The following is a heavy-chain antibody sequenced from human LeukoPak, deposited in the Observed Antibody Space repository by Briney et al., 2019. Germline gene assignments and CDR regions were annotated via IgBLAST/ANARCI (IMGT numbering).Heavy chain of an antibody. CDR2: INSDGSST. V-gene: IGHV3-74*01. CDR3: ARVRGYCSGGSCYRDLAFDI. Sequence: GGSLRLSCAASGFTFSSYAMSWVRQAPGKGLVWVSRINSDGSSTSYADSVKGRFTISRDNAKNTLYLQMNSLRAEDTAVYYCARVRGYCSGGSCYRDLAFDIWGQGTMVTVSS. J-gene: IGHJ3*02. D-gene: IGHD2-15*01. CDR1: GFTFSSYA.